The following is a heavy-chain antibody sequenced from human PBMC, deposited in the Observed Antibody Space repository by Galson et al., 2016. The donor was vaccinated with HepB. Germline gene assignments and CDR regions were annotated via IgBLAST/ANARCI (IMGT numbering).Heavy chain of an antibody. CDR1: GFTFSTYA. CDR3: ARDRRVGPTPTSLNY. J-gene: IGHJ4*02. Sequence: SLRLSCAASGFTFSTYAIHWVRQAPGKGLEWVAVISFDGSNKYSADSVRGRFTISRDNSKNTLYLQMNSLRAEDTALYYCARDRRVGPTPTSLNYWGQGTLVTVSS. D-gene: IGHD1-26*01. V-gene: IGHV3-30*04. CDR2: ISFDGSNK.